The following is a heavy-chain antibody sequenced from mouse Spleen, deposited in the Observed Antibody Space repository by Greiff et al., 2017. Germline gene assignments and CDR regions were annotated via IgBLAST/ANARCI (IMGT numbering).Heavy chain of an antibody. CDR3: ARLNYYGSSWDF. CDR2: ISSGGSYT. J-gene: IGHJ2*01. V-gene: IGHV5-9-3*01. Sequence: EVKLVESGGGLVKPGGSLKLSCAASGFTFSSYAMSWVRQTPEKRLEWVATISSGGSYTYYPDSVKGRFTISRDNAKNTLYLQMSSLRSEDTTMYYCARLNYYGSSWDFRGQGTTLTVSS. D-gene: IGHD1-1*01. CDR1: GFTFSSYA.